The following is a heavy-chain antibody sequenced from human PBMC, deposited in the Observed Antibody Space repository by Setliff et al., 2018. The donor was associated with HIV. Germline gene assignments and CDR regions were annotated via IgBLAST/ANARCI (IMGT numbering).Heavy chain of an antibody. CDR3: ARGVPAVTGYHFDY. V-gene: IGHV3-15*07. J-gene: IGHJ4*02. CDR2: IKSKAYGETA. D-gene: IGHD6-19*01. CDR1: GFTFSDAW. Sequence: GGSLRLSCATSGFTFSDAWMNWVRQAPGKGLEWVGRIKSKAYGETADFAASLKGRFTISRDDSKSIAYLQMNSLKTEDTAVYYCARGVPAVTGYHFDYWGQGTLVTVSS.